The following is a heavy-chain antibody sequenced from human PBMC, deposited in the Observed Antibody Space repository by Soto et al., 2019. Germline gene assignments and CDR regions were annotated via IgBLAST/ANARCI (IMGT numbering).Heavy chain of an antibody. CDR1: GCMLSSYG. J-gene: IGHJ6*02. D-gene: IGHD3-3*01. Sequence: GGSLRRSCAASGCMLSSYGMHWVRQAPDKGLGWVAVIWYDGDNKYYADSVKGRLTISGDNSNKTLYLQINCLRAEDTAVYDCARDTTRTHYDVWSALRSYCYYCKDVWDRVTTVAVAS. CDR2: IWYDGDNK. V-gene: IGHV3-33*01. CDR3: ARDTTRTHYDVWSALRSYCYYCKDV.